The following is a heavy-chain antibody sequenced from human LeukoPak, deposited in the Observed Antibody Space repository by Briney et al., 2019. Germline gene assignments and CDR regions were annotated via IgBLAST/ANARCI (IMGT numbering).Heavy chain of an antibody. D-gene: IGHD2-15*01. J-gene: IGHJ6*02. CDR2: INPSGGST. CDR3: ARYPRVAAANYGMDV. Sequence: ASVKVSCKASGYTFTSYYMHWVRQAPGQGLEWMGIINPSGGSTSYAQKFQGRVTMTRDTSTSTVYMELSSLRSEDTAVYYCARYPRVAAANYGMDVWGQGTTVTVSS. V-gene: IGHV1-46*01. CDR1: GYTFTSYY.